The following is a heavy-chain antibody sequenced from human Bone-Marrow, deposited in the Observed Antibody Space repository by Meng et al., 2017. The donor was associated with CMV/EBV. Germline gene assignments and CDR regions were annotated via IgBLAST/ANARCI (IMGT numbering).Heavy chain of an antibody. CDR1: GFTVSSNY. CDR3: ARPDSSGRVVDY. CDR2: IYSGGST. V-gene: IGHV3-53*01. J-gene: IGHJ4*02. Sequence: GESLKISCAASGFTVSSNYMSWVRQAPGKGLEWVSVIYSGGSTYYADSVKGRFTISRDNSKNTLYLQMTSLRAEDTAVYYCARPDSSGRVVDYWGQGTLVTVSS. D-gene: IGHD3-22*01.